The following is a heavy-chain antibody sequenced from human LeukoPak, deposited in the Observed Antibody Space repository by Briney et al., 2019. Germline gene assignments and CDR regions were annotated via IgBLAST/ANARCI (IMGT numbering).Heavy chain of an antibody. D-gene: IGHD6-13*01. CDR1: GGTFSSYA. CDR3: ARDRYSSSWYRYYYYGMDV. J-gene: IGHJ6*02. Sequence: SLKVSCKASGGTFSSYAISWVRQAPGQGLEWMGGIIPIFGTANYAQKFQGRVTITADESTSTAYMELSSLRSEDTAVYYCARDRYSSSWYRYYYYGMDVWGQGTTVTVSS. CDR2: IIPIFGTA. V-gene: IGHV1-69*13.